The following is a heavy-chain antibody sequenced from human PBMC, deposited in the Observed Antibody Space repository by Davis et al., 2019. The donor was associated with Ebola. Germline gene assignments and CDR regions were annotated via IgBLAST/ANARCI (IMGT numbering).Heavy chain of an antibody. CDR2: ISAYNGNT. CDR3: ARDCVSGAAAGTGY. V-gene: IGHV1-18*01. J-gene: IGHJ4*02. D-gene: IGHD6-13*01. Sequence: ASVKVSCKASGYTFTSYGISWVRQAPGQGLEWMGWISAYNGNTNYAQKLQGRVTMTTDTSTSTAYMELSSLRSEDTAVYYCARDCVSGAAAGTGYWGQGTLVTVSS. CDR1: GYTFTSYG.